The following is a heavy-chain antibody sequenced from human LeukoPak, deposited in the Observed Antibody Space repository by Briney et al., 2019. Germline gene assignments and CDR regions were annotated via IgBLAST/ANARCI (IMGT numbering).Heavy chain of an antibody. CDR2: IYYSGST. V-gene: IGHV4-59*08. Sequence: SETLSLTCTVSGGSISSYYWSWVRQPPGKGLEWIGYIYYSGSTNYNPSLKSRVTISVDTSKNQFSLKLSSVTAADTAVYYCARGGVVRGVIPLDYWGQGTLVTVSS. CDR1: GGSISSYY. CDR3: ARGGVVRGVIPLDY. J-gene: IGHJ4*02. D-gene: IGHD3-10*01.